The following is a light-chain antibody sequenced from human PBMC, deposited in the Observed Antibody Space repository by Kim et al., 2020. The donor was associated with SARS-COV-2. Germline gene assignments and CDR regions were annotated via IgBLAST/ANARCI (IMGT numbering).Light chain of an antibody. Sequence: GSPRLTASITCSGDNLANKYVCWYHQRAGQSPVLVMHQDARRPSGIPERFSGSNSGTTATLTISGTQALDEGDYCCQAWDNNIVVFGGGTQLTVL. J-gene: IGLJ2*01. CDR2: QDA. CDR1: NLANKY. CDR3: QAWDNNIVV. V-gene: IGLV3-1*01.